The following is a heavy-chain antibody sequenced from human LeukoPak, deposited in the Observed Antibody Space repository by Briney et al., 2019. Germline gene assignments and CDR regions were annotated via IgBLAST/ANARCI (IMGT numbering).Heavy chain of an antibody. CDR3: ARESGERGYSYGFRYFDY. J-gene: IGHJ4*02. D-gene: IGHD5-18*01. CDR2: ISGSGGST. Sequence: GGSLRLSCAASGFTFSSYAMSWVRQAPGKGLEWVSAISGSGGSTYYADSVKGRFTISRDNAKNSLYLQMNSLRAEDTAVYYCARESGERGYSYGFRYFDYWGQGTLVTVSS. CDR1: GFTFSSYA. V-gene: IGHV3-23*01.